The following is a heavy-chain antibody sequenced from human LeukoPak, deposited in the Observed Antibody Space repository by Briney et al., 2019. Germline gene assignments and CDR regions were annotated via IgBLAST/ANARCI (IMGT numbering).Heavy chain of an antibody. CDR2: VTPIFATA. J-gene: IGHJ4*02. V-gene: IGHV1-69*13. CDR1: GGSFITFD. D-gene: IGHD4-23*01. Sequence: SVKVSCKTSGGSFITFDISWVRQAPRQGLEWMGGVTPIFATAKYAQKFQGRVTITAVESMSTAYMELRSLRSDDTAVYYCARGWLAETTVVTPYNYWGQGTLVTVSS. CDR3: ARGWLAETTVVTPYNY.